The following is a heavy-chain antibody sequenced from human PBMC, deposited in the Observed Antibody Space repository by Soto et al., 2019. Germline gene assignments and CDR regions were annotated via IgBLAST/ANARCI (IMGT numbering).Heavy chain of an antibody. CDR3: AKARHGSGTYSYFDY. Sequence: QVQLVESGGGVVQPGRSLRLSCAASGFTFSSYAMHWVRQAPGNGLEWVAVIWYDGSNKNYADSVKGRFTISRDNSKNPLYLQMNSLRTEDTAVYYCAKARHGSGTYSYFDYWGQGILVTVSS. CDR1: GFTFSSYA. V-gene: IGHV3-30*18. D-gene: IGHD3-10*01. J-gene: IGHJ4*02. CDR2: IWYDGSNK.